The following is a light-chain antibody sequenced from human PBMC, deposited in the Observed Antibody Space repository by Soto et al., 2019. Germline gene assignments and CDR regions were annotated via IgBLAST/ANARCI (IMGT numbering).Light chain of an antibody. Sequence: EIVLTQSPGTLSLSPGERATLSCRASQSVSSNYLAWYQKKPGQAPRLLIYDASSGATGIPDRFSGSGSGPDVSLTISRLEPEDFAVYCCRQYGRSPLTFGGGTKVEIK. CDR3: RQYGRSPLT. CDR1: QSVSSNY. CDR2: DAS. V-gene: IGKV3-20*01. J-gene: IGKJ4*01.